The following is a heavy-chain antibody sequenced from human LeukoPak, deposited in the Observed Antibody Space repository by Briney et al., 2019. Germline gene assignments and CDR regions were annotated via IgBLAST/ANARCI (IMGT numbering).Heavy chain of an antibody. CDR1: GFTFSSYS. D-gene: IGHD3-9*01. J-gene: IGHJ4*02. V-gene: IGHV3-23*01. CDR2: ISGSGGST. CDR3: AKAYYDILTGYNDY. Sequence: PGGSLRLSCAASGFTFSSYSMNWVRQAPGKGLEWVSAISGSGGSTYYADSVRGRFTISRDNSKNTLYLQMNSLRAEDTAVYYCAKAYYDILTGYNDYWGQGTLVTVSS.